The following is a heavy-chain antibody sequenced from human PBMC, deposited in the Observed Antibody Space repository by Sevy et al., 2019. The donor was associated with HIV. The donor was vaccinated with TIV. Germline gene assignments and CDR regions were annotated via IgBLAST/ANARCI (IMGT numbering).Heavy chain of an antibody. D-gene: IGHD6-19*01. J-gene: IGHJ4*02. CDR1: GFTFTNYG. V-gene: IGHV3-23*01. Sequence: GGSLGLSCAASGFTFTNYGMHWVRQAPGKGLEWVSGISNSGANTYDADSVRGRFTVSRDNSKNTVYLQLNSLRAEDTAIYYCAKEWTLLSDWYGEFDYWGQGTLVTVSS. CDR2: ISNSGANT. CDR3: AKEWTLLSDWYGEFDY.